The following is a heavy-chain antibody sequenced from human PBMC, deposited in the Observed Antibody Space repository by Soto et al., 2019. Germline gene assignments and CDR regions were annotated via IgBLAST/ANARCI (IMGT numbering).Heavy chain of an antibody. V-gene: IGHV3-21*01. CDR3: ARDRSAMAYYYYYGMDV. CDR1: GFSFSSYS. Sequence: PXVCLRLSCAACGFSFSSYSMNWVRQAPGKGLEWVSSISSSISYIYYADSVKGRFTISRDNAKNSLYLQMNSLRAEDTAVYYCARDRSAMAYYYYYGMDVWGHGTTVTVS. CDR2: ISSSISYI. J-gene: IGHJ6*02. D-gene: IGHD5-18*01.